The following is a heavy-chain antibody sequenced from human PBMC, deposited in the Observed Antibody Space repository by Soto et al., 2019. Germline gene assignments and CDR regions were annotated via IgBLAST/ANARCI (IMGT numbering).Heavy chain of an antibody. Sequence: SVKVSCKASGGTFSSYAISWVRQAPGQGLEWMGGIIPIFGTANYAQKFQGRVTITADESTSTAYMELSSLRSEDTAVYYCASSPYSSSYSGGDYWGQGTLVTVSS. V-gene: IGHV1-69*13. CDR3: ASSPYSSSYSGGDY. J-gene: IGHJ4*02. D-gene: IGHD6-6*01. CDR2: IIPIFGTA. CDR1: GGTFSSYA.